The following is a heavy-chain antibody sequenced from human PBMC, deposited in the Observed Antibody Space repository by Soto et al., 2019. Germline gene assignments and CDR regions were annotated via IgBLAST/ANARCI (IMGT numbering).Heavy chain of an antibody. V-gene: IGHV1-46*03. CDR1: GYAFTSYY. CDR3: ARDPGTYYMDV. J-gene: IGHJ6*03. CDR2: INPSGGST. Sequence: ASVKVSCKASGYAFTSYYMHWVRQAPGQGLEWMGIINPSGGSTSYAQKFQGRVTMTRDTSTSTVYMELSSLRSEDTAVYYCARDPGTYYMDVWGKGTTVTVSS.